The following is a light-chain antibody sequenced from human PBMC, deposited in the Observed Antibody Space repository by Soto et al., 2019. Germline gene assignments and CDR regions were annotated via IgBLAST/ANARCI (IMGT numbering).Light chain of an antibody. Sequence: EIVLTQSPGTLSLSPGEGATLSCRASQSVTRNSLGWYQQKPGQAPRLLIHGASRRATGIPDRFSGSGSGTDFTLTISRLEPEDFAVYYCQQYGSSPLTFGGGTKVEIK. CDR1: QSVTRNS. CDR2: GAS. V-gene: IGKV3-20*01. J-gene: IGKJ4*01. CDR3: QQYGSSPLT.